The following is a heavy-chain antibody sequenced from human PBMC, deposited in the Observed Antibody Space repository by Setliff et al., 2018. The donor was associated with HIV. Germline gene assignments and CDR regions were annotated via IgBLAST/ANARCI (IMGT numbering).Heavy chain of an antibody. CDR2: ISSSSSYI. CDR1: GFTFSSYS. Sequence: SLRLSCAASGFTFSSYSMNWVRQAPGKGLEWVSSISSSSSYIYYADSVKGRFTISRDNAKKSVYLQMNSLRAEDTAVYYCARGYYDSSGYYPWLLWGQGTLVTV. D-gene: IGHD3-22*01. CDR3: ARGYYDSSGYYPWLL. J-gene: IGHJ4*02. V-gene: IGHV3-21*01.